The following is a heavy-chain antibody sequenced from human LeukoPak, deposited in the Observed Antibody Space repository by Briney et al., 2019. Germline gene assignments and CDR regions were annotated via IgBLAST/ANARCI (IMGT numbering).Heavy chain of an antibody. Sequence: PGGSLRLSCAASGFTFSSYTMNWVHQAPGKGLEWVSSISTSGAYIYYADSVKGRFTISRDNAKNSLFLQMNSLRAEDTAVYYCARDIATPGHLAFDYWGQGTLVTVSS. V-gene: IGHV3-21*01. CDR3: ARDIATPGHLAFDY. D-gene: IGHD6-13*01. CDR2: ISTSGAYI. J-gene: IGHJ4*02. CDR1: GFTFSSYT.